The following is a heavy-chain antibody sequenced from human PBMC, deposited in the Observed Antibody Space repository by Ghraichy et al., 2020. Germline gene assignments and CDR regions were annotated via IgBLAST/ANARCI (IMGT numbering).Heavy chain of an antibody. J-gene: IGHJ4*02. CDR3: AKDHRYYDDYYFDY. V-gene: IGHV3-23*01. D-gene: IGHD3-22*01. Sequence: GESLNISCAASGFTFSSYAMSWVRQAPGKGLEWVSVISGSGGSTYYVDSVKGRFTISRDNSKNTLYLQMISLRAEDTAVYYCAKDHRYYDDYYFDYWGQGTLVTGPS. CDR1: GFTFSSYA. CDR2: ISGSGGST.